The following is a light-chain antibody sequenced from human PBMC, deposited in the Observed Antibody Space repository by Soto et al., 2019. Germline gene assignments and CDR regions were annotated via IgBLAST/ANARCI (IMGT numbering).Light chain of an antibody. J-gene: IGKJ5*01. CDR3: QQRSNWPPT. CDR2: DAS. Sequence: EIVLTQSPATLSLSPGERATLSCRASQSVSSYLAWYQQKPGQAPRLLIYDASNRATGIPARFSGSGSGTDFPLTISSLEPEDFAVYYCQQRSNWPPTFGQGTHWRL. V-gene: IGKV3-11*01. CDR1: QSVSSY.